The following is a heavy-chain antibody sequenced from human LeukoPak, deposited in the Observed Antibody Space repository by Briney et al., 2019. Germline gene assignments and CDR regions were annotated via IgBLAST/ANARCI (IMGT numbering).Heavy chain of an antibody. D-gene: IGHD2-2*01. CDR1: GFTFSSYW. CDR3: AREELLWGFNYYYMDV. Sequence: GGSLRLSCAASGFTFSSYWMSWVRQAPGKGLEWVSSISSTSSYIYYADSVKGRFTISRDNAKNSLYLQMNSLRAEDTAVYYCAREELLWGFNYYYMDVWGKGTTVTVSS. V-gene: IGHV3-21*01. CDR2: ISSTSSYI. J-gene: IGHJ6*03.